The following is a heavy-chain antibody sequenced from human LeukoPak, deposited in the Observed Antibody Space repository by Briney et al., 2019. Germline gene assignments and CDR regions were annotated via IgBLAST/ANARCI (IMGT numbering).Heavy chain of an antibody. CDR2: ISGAGRET. D-gene: IGHD6-19*01. CDR1: GFTFGGSA. Sequence: PGGSLRLSCEASGFTFGGSAMSWVRQAPGKGLEWISDISGAGRETYYADSVKGRFTISRDNSKNTLYLQLNSLGAEDTAVYFCAKIDSPRVGWRAPFDYWGQETLVTVSS. J-gene: IGHJ4*02. V-gene: IGHV3-23*01. CDR3: AKIDSPRVGWRAPFDY.